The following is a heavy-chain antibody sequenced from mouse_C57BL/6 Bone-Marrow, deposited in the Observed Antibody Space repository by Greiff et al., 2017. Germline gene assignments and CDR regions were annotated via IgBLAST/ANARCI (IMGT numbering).Heavy chain of an antibody. CDR2: IAPADGDT. D-gene: IGHD2-13*01. J-gene: IGHJ2*01. CDR3: TTRLEDY. CDR1: GFNIQDYY. V-gene: IGHV14-1*01. Sequence: VQLKQSGAELVRPGASVKLSCPASGFNIQDYYMHWVKQRPDQGLEWIGRIAPADGDTEYAPKFQGKATMTADTSSNTAYLQLSSLTSEDTAVYYCTTRLEDYWGQGTTLTVSS.